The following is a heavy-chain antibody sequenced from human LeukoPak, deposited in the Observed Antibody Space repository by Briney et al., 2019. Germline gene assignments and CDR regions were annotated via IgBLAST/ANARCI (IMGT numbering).Heavy chain of an antibody. CDR1: GYSFTSYW. CDR3: ARQMYSSGWSDAFDI. V-gene: IGHV5-51*01. CDR2: IYPGDSDT. D-gene: IGHD6-19*01. J-gene: IGHJ3*02. Sequence: GESLKISCKGSGYSFTSYWIGWVRQMPGKGLEWMGIIYPGDSDTRYSPSFQGQVTISAGKSISTAYLQWSSLKASDTAMYYCARQMYSSGWSDAFDIWGQGTMVTVSS.